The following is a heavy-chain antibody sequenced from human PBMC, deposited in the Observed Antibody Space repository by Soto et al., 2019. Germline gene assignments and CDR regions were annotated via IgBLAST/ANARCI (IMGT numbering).Heavy chain of an antibody. J-gene: IGHJ6*02. CDR1: GFTFSSYA. V-gene: IGHV3-23*01. CDR3: AKVVAATAGSPEEYYYYGMDV. CDR2: ISGSGGST. Sequence: PGGSLRLSCAASGFTFSSYAMSWVRQAPGKGLEWVSAISGSGGSTYYADSVKGRFTISRDNSKNTLYLQMNSLRAEDTAVYYCAKVVAATAGSPEEYYYYGMDVWGQGTTVTVSS. D-gene: IGHD2-15*01.